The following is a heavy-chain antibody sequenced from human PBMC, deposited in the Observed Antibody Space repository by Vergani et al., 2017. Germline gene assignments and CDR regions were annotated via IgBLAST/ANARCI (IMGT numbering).Heavy chain of an antibody. Sequence: QVQLVQSGAEVKKPGASVKVSCKASGYTFTSYDINWVRQATGQGLEWMGWMNPNSGNTGYAQKFQGRVTMTRNTSISTAYMELSSLRSEDTAVYYCARGAYYDFWSGCNYYYYYYYMDVWGKGTTVTVSS. V-gene: IGHV1-8*01. CDR3: ARGAYYDFWSGCNYYYYYYYMDV. J-gene: IGHJ6*03. CDR1: GYTFTSYD. D-gene: IGHD3-3*01. CDR2: MNPNSGNT.